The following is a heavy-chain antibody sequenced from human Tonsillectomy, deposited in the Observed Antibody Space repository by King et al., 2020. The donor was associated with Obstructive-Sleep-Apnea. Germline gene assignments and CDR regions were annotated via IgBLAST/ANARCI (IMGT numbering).Heavy chain of an antibody. CDR3: TSDYPSSFGIVVLNWFDP. CDR1: GFTFGDYA. CDR2: IRSKAYGGTT. V-gene: IGHV3-49*03. J-gene: IGHJ5*02. Sequence: QLVQSGGGLVQPGRSLRLSCTASGFTFGDYAMSWFRQAPGKGLEWVGFIRSKAYGGTTEYAASVKGRFTISRDDSKSLAYLPMNSLKTEDTAVYYCTSDYPSSFGIVVLNWFDPWGQGTLVTVSS. D-gene: IGHD2-2*01.